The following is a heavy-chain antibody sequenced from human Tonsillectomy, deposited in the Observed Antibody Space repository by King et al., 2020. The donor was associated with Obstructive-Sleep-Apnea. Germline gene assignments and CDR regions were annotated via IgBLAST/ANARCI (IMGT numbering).Heavy chain of an antibody. CDR2: IIPIFGTA. CDR1: GGTFSSYA. V-gene: IGHV1-69*01. J-gene: IGHJ3*02. CDR3: AREKRYYYDSSGYYSDAFDI. D-gene: IGHD3-22*01. Sequence: VQLVESGAEVKKPGSSVKVSCKASGGTFSSYAISWVRQAPGQGLEWMGGIIPIFGTANYAQKFQGRVTITADESTSTAYMELSSLRSEDTAVYYCAREKRYYYDSSGYYSDAFDIWGQGTMVTVSS.